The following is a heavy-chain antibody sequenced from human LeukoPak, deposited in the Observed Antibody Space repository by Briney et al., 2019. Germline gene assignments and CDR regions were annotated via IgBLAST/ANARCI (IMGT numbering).Heavy chain of an antibody. CDR2: IYSGGST. CDR1: GFTVSSNY. CDR3: ARDPGSSGWYRTG. Sequence: GGSLRLSCAASGFTVSSNYMSWVRQAPGKGLEWVSVIYSGGSTYYAHSVKGRFTISRDNSKNTLYLQMNSLRAEDTAVYYCARDPGSSGWYRTGWGQGTLVTVSS. J-gene: IGHJ4*02. V-gene: IGHV3-53*01. D-gene: IGHD6-19*01.